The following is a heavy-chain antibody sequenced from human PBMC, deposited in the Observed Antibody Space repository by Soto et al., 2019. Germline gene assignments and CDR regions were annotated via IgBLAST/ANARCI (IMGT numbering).Heavy chain of an antibody. Sequence: GGSLRLSCAASGFTFSSYGMHWVRQAPGKGLEWVAVISYDGSNKYYADSVKGRFTISRDNSKNTLYLQMNSLRAEDTAVYYCAKDYDSSGLGYYYYYYGMDVWGQGTTVTVSS. D-gene: IGHD3-22*01. CDR2: ISYDGSNK. CDR1: GFTFSSYG. J-gene: IGHJ6*02. CDR3: AKDYDSSGLGYYYYYYGMDV. V-gene: IGHV3-30*18.